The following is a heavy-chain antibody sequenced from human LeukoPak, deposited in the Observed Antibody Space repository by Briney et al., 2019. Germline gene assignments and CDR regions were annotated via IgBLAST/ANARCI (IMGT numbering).Heavy chain of an antibody. V-gene: IGHV1-69*04. CDR1: GYIFSSFG. CDR2: IFSILGIA. Sequence: SVKVSCKASGYIFSSFGITWVRQAAGQGREWMGRIFSILGIANYAQRFQGRVTITADKSTSTAYMELSSLRSEDTAVYYCARVVSSSWYEGNWFDPWGQGTLVTVSS. J-gene: IGHJ5*02. CDR3: ARVVSSSWYEGNWFDP. D-gene: IGHD6-13*01.